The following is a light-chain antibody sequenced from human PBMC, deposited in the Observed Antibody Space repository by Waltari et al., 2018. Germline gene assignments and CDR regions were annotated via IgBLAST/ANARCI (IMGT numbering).Light chain of an antibody. V-gene: IGLV2-14*01. CDR2: EVS. J-gene: IGLJ2*01. Sequence: QSALTQPASVSGSPGQSITISCTGTSSDVGSYNYVSWYQQPPGKAPKLMIYEVSNRPSGLSDRFSGSKSGNTASLTISELQAEDEADYYCSAYAGNDLVIFGGGTKLTVL. CDR3: SAYAGNDLVI. CDR1: SSDVGSYNY.